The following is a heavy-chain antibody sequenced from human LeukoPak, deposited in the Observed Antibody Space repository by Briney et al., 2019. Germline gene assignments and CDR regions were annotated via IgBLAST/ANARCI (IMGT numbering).Heavy chain of an antibody. D-gene: IGHD3-3*01. J-gene: IGHJ4*02. CDR3: CGPEAYYDFWSGYNGDY. Sequence: SGGSLRLSCAASGFTFSSYGMHWVRQAPGKGLEWVAFIRYDGSNKYYADSVKGRFTISRDNSKNTLYLQMNSLRAEDTAVYYCCGPEAYYDFWSGYNGDYWGQGTLVTVSS. CDR2: IRYDGSNK. CDR1: GFTFSSYG. V-gene: IGHV3-30*02.